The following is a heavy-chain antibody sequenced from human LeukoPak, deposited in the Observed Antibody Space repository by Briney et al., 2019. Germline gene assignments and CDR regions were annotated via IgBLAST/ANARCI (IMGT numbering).Heavy chain of an antibody. D-gene: IGHD2-15*01. V-gene: IGHV3-23*01. CDR1: GFTFSSYA. J-gene: IGHJ5*02. CDR3: AKGNPRIGYCSGGSCISPFDH. CDR2: ISGSGGST. Sequence: RGSLRLSYAASGFTFSSYAMSWVRQAPGKGLEWVSAISGSGGSTYYADSVKGRFTISRDNSKNTLYLQMNSLRAEDTAVYYCAKGNPRIGYCSGGSCISPFDHWGQGTLVTVSS.